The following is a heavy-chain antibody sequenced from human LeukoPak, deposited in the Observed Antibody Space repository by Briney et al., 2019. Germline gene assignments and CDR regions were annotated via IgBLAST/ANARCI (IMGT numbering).Heavy chain of an antibody. CDR2: IYPGDSDT. V-gene: IGHV5-51*01. D-gene: IGHD5-24*01. J-gene: IGHJ4*02. Sequence: GESLKISCKASGYTFSTYWIVWVRQMPGKGLEWMGIIYPGDSDTRYSPSFQGQVTISADKSISTAHVQWSSLKTSDTAMYYCARGLEMAAIFGFDYWGQGTLVTVSS. CDR1: GYTFSTYW. CDR3: ARGLEMAAIFGFDY.